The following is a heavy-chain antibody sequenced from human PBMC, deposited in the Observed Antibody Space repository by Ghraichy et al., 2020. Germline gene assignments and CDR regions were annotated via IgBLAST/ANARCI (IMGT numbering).Heavy chain of an antibody. D-gene: IGHD6-6*01. V-gene: IGHV3-30-3*01. CDR1: GFNLSDYA. CDR3: ARGDRPPYYGMDV. CDR2: ISYDGSNK. J-gene: IGHJ6*02. Sequence: GGSLRLSCAASGFNLSDYAMHWVRQAPGKGLEWLAVISYDGSNKYHADSVKGPFTISRDNSKNTLYLQMNSLRAEDTAVYYCARGDRPPYYGMDVWGQGTTVTVSS.